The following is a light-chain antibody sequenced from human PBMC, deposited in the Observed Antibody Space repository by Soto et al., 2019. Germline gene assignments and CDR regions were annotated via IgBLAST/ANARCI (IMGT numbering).Light chain of an antibody. J-gene: IGLJ2*01. CDR1: SANIGGNY. CDR3: GAWDGSLSGVL. V-gene: IGLV1-51*01. Sequence: QSVLTQPPSVSAAPGQKVTISCSGSSANIGGNYVSWYQHIPGTAPKLVIYDSNKRPSEIPDRFSGSKSGTSATLDITGLQTGDEADYYCGAWDGSLSGVLFGGGTKLTVL. CDR2: DSN.